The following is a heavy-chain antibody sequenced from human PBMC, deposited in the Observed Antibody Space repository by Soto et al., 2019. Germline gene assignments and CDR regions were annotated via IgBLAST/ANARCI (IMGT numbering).Heavy chain of an antibody. V-gene: IGHV3-48*01. CDR3: ARLGSVAGQPYYYYYGMDV. D-gene: IGHD6-19*01. J-gene: IGHJ6*02. CDR2: ISSSSSTI. Sequence: GGSLRLSCVASGFTFTTYSVNWVRQAPGKGLEWVSYISSSSSTIYYADSVKGRFTISRDNAKKSLLLQMNSLRAEDTAVYYCARLGSVAGQPYYYYYGMDVWGQGTTVTVSS. CDR1: GFTFTTYS.